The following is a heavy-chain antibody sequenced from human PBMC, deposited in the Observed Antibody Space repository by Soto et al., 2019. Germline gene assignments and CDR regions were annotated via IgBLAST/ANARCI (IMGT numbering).Heavy chain of an antibody. CDR3: ARDELEGNWFDP. D-gene: IGHD1-7*01. CDR1: GGSISSGGYA. Sequence: SETLSLTCTVSGGSISSGGYAWNWIRQAPGKGLEWIGYIYHSGYTLYNPSLKGRVTISVDKSKNHFSLNLTSVTAADTAVYYCARDELEGNWFDPWGQGTLVTVSS. CDR2: IYHSGYT. V-gene: IGHV4-30-2*01. J-gene: IGHJ5*02.